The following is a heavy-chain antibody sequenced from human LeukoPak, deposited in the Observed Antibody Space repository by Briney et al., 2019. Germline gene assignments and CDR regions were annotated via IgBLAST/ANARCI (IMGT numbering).Heavy chain of an antibody. CDR1: GYTFTSYY. Sequence: ASVKVSCKASGYTFTSYYMHWVRQAPGQGLECMGIINPSGGSTSYAQKFQGRVTMTRDTSTSTVYMELSSLRSEDTAVYYCARGPYSSGWFYYYGMDVWGQGTTVTVSS. CDR3: ARGPYSSGWFYYYGMDV. V-gene: IGHV1-46*01. D-gene: IGHD6-19*01. J-gene: IGHJ6*02. CDR2: INPSGGST.